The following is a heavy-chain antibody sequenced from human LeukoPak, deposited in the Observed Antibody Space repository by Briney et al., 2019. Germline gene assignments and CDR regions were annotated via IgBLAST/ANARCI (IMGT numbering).Heavy chain of an antibody. CDR2: IYYSGST. Sequence: SETLSLTCTVSGGSISSYYWSWIRQPPGKGLEWIGYIYYSGSTNYNPSLKSRVTISVDTSKNLFSLKLSSVTAADTAVYYCARQRAYQLLYWNYYYYGMDVWGQGTTVTVSS. V-gene: IGHV4-59*01. CDR3: ARQRAYQLLYWNYYYYGMDV. CDR1: GGSISSYY. J-gene: IGHJ6*02. D-gene: IGHD2-2*02.